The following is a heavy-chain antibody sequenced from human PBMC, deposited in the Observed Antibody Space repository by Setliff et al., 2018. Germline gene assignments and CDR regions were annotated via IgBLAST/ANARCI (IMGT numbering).Heavy chain of an antibody. Sequence: SETLSLTCAVSGYSISSGYYWGWVRQHPGKGLEWIGSIYHSGSTYYNTSLKNRVTMSVDTSKNQFPLKLSSLTAADTAVYYCARSVGYSSSWYNYYYGMDVWGQGTTVTVSS. V-gene: IGHV4-38-2*01. CDR2: IYHSGST. D-gene: IGHD6-13*01. J-gene: IGHJ6*02. CDR3: ARSVGYSSSWYNYYYGMDV. CDR1: GYSISSGYY.